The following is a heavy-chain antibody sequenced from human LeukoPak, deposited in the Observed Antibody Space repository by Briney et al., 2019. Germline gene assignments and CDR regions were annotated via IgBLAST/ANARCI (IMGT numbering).Heavy chain of an antibody. V-gene: IGHV4-59*01. D-gene: IGHD2-21*02. CDR3: ARVGAYCGGDCYQ. CDR1: GDSISTYY. CDR2: IYYSGST. J-gene: IGHJ4*02. Sequence: SETLSLTCTVSGDSISTYYWSWIRQPPGKGLEWIGYIYYSGSTNYNPSLKSRVTISVDTSKNQFSLKLSSVTAADTAVYYCARVGAYCGGDCYQWGQGTLVTVSS.